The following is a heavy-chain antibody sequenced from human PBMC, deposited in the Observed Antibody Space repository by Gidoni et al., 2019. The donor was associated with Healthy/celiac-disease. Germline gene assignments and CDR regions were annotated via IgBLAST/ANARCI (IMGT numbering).Heavy chain of an antibody. CDR2: IWYDGSNK. J-gene: IGHJ6*02. CDR3: ARGYCSGGSCYPRVIFFDYYYGMDV. V-gene: IGHV3-33*01. D-gene: IGHD2-15*01. CDR1: G. Sequence: GMHWVRQAPGKGLEWVAAIWYDGSNKYYADSVKGRFTISRDNSKNTLYLQMNSLRAEETAVYYCARGYCSGGSCYPRVIFFDYYYGMDVWGQGTTVTVSS.